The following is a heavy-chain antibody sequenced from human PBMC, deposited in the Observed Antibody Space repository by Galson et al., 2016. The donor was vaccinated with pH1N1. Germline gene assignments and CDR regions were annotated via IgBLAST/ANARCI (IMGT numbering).Heavy chain of an antibody. V-gene: IGHV3-7*01. CDR2: ISQDGDKK. CDR3: ARRYFDY. CDR1: GFNLSNYW. Sequence: SLRLSCAASGFNLSNYWMQWVRQAPGKGLQWVANISQDGDKKYYVGSVEGRFTISRDNAKNSLYLQMNNLRDEDTAMYFCARRYFDYWGQGALVTVSS. J-gene: IGHJ4*02. D-gene: IGHD3-9*01.